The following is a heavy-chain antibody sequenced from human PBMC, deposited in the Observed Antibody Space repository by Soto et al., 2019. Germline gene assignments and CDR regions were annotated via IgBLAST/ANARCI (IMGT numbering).Heavy chain of an antibody. Sequence: EVQLVESGGGLVQPGGSLRLSCAASGFTFSAYNMNWVRQAPGKGLEWVSYISGSSGSIYYADSVKGRFTISRDNAKNSLYLQMNSLRAEDTAVFYCAREKSQGVYGIENHIDYWGRGTLVTVSS. CDR1: GFTFSAYN. CDR2: ISGSSGSI. J-gene: IGHJ4*02. CDR3: AREKSQGVYGIENHIDY. D-gene: IGHD3-10*01. V-gene: IGHV3-48*01.